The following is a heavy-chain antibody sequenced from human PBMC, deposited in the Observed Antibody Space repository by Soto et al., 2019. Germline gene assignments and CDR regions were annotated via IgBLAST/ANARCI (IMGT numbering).Heavy chain of an antibody. V-gene: IGHV2-5*04. CDR2: IYWDDDA. Sequence: SGPTLVNPTQTLTLTCTFSGFSLTTPGGGVGWIRQPPGKALELLALIYWDDDARYSPSLRSRLTITRDTSKSQVVLIMTDMDPVDTGTYYCVLLVYASRYVDFWGQGTLVTVSS. D-gene: IGHD2-8*02. CDR3: VLLVYASRYVDF. J-gene: IGHJ4*02. CDR1: GFSLTTPGGG.